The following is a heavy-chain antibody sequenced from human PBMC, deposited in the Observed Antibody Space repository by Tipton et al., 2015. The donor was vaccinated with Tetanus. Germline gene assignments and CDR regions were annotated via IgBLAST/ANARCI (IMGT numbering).Heavy chain of an antibody. CDR3: ARPDRYCSGGSCYLALDS. CDR1: GGTFRNYA. J-gene: IGHJ4*02. Sequence: QSGAEVKKPGSSVRVSCKTSGGTFRNYAISWVRQAPGQGLEWMGRIFPLYGTSNYSPKFQGRVTITADESTGTAHMELSSLTSDDTAVYYCARPDRYCSGGSCYLALDSWGQGALVTVSS. D-gene: IGHD2-15*01. V-gene: IGHV1-69*15. CDR2: IFPLYGTS.